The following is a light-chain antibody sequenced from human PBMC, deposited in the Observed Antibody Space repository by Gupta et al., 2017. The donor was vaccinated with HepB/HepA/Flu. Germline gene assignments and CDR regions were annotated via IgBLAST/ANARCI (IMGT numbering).Light chain of an antibody. Sequence: EIVLTQSPGTLSLSPGERATLSCRASQSVSNNYLAWYQQKPGQAPRLLIYGASGRATGIPDRFSGSASGTDFTLTISILDPEDFAVYYCQLEGTSPNTFGGGTKVEIK. CDR2: GAS. J-gene: IGKJ4*01. V-gene: IGKV3-20*01. CDR3: QLEGTSPNT. CDR1: QSVSNNY.